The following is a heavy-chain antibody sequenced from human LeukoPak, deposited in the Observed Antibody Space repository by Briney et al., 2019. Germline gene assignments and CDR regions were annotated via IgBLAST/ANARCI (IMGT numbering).Heavy chain of an antibody. V-gene: IGHV4-31*03. Sequence: SETLSLTCTVSGGSISSGGYYWSWIRQHPGKGLEWIGYIYYSGSTYYNPSLKSRVTISVDTSKNQFSLKLSSVTAADTAVYYCAREHGVYGWYYFDYWGQGTLVTVSS. CDR2: IYYSGST. CDR1: GGSISSGGYY. CDR3: AREHGVYGWYYFDY. D-gene: IGHD3-10*01. J-gene: IGHJ4*02.